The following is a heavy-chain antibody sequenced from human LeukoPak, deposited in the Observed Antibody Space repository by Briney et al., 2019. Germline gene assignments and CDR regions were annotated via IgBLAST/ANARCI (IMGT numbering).Heavy chain of an antibody. D-gene: IGHD3-10*01. J-gene: IGHJ6*04. V-gene: IGHV1-69*06. CDR3: ARAGEGLSGSYLLYYYYYGMDV. Sequence: SVKVSCKASGDTFSSYAISWVRQAPGQGLEWMGGIIPIFGTANYAQKFQGRVTITADKSTSTAYVELSSLRSEDTAVYYCARAGEGLSGSYLLYYYYYGMDVWGKGTTVTVSS. CDR1: GDTFSSYA. CDR2: IIPIFGTA.